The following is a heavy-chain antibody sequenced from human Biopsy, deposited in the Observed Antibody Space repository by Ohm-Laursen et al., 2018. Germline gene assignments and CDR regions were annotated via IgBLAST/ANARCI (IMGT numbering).Heavy chain of an antibody. CDR3: ARGRGGLAPFDD. CDR2: SNSGGST. CDR1: GFSISINY. Sequence: GSLRLSCAASGFSISINYMSWVRQAPGKGLEWISVSNSGGSTYYAASVKDRFTISRDNSNNAGFLQMNSLRAEETAVFYCARGRGGLAPFDDWGPGTLVTVSS. V-gene: IGHV3-66*01. J-gene: IGHJ4*02.